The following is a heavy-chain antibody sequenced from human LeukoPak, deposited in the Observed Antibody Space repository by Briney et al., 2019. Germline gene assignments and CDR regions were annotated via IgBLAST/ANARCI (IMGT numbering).Heavy chain of an antibody. CDR1: GFTFSTYD. CDR3: ARDPVPAAARHFDY. D-gene: IGHD2-2*01. Sequence: GVSLRLSCAASGFTFSTYDMHWVRQAPGKGLEWVAVTSSDGTVKYYPDSVKGRFTISRDNSKNTLYLQVNSLRPEDTGVYYCARDPVPAAARHFDYWGQGTLVTVSS. CDR2: TSSDGTVK. J-gene: IGHJ4*01. V-gene: IGHV3-30-3*01.